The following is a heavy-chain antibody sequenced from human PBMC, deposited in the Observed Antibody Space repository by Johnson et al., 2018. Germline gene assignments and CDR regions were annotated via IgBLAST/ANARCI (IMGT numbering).Heavy chain of an antibody. V-gene: IGHV3-11*01. D-gene: IGHD2-21*02. CDR1: GFTFSDYY. CDR2: ISITGTTI. J-gene: IGHJ6*03. CDR3: ARAGVVGTAFFNYHMGV. Sequence: QVQLVESGGGLVKPGGSLRLSCAASGFTFSDYYMSWIRQAPGKGLEWVSYISITGTTIYYADSVKGRFTISRDNAKNSLYLQMNSLRAEDTAVYYCARAGVVGTAFFNYHMGVWGKGTTVTVS.